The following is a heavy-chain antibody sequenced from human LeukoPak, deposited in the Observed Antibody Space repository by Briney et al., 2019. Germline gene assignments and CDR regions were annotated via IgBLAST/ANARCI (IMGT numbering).Heavy chain of an antibody. CDR3: ARNFDMKGFDP. CDR1: GYTSTGYY. V-gene: IGHV1-2*02. J-gene: IGHJ5*02. D-gene: IGHD3-9*01. Sequence: ASVKVSCKASGYTSTGYYMNWVRQAPGQGLEWMGWINSDSGFTKYAQKFQGRVTMTRDTSITTVYMDLTRLTSDDTAVYYCARNFDMKGFDPWGQGTLVTVSS. CDR2: INSDSGFT.